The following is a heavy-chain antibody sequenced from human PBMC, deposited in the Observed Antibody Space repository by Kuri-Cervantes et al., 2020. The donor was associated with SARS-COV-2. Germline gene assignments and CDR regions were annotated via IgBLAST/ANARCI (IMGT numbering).Heavy chain of an antibody. Sequence: ASVKVSCKASGYTFTGYYIHWVRQAPGQGLEWMGWINPDSGGTNFAQRFQGRVTMTRDTSISTAYLELARLTSDGTAVYYCARGLGERMNQLLYGQNCFDPWGQGTQVTVSS. CDR2: INPDSGGT. D-gene: IGHD2-2*02. V-gene: IGHV1-2*02. CDR3: ARGLGERMNQLLYGQNCFDP. J-gene: IGHJ5*02. CDR1: GYTFTGYY.